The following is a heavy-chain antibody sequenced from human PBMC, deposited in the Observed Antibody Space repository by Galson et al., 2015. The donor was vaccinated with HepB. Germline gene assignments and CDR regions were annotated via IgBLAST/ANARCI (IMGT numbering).Heavy chain of an antibody. V-gene: IGHV3-23*01. CDR1: GITFSNYA. J-gene: IGHJ4*02. Sequence: SLRLSCAATGITFSNYAMSWARQAPGKGLEWVSTILSDGSTFYADSVKGRFTISRDISKNTVSLQMNSLRVEDAAIYYCASIRSNWNDDYWGQGTLVTVSS. D-gene: IGHD1-1*01. CDR2: ILSDGST. CDR3: ASIRSNWNDDY.